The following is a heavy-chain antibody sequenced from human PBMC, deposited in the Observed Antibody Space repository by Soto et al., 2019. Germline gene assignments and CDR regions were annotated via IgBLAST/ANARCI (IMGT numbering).Heavy chain of an antibody. D-gene: IGHD1-7*01. Sequence: EVQLVESGGGLVKPGGSLRLSCAASGFSFSSDSMGWVRQAPGKGLEWVSSISSSGSFKNYADSVKGRFTISRDNAKNSLYLQMSGLKDEDTAVYYSARDPPTGTTLDWADSWGQGTLVTVSS. CDR3: ARDPPTGTTLDWADS. J-gene: IGHJ4*02. V-gene: IGHV3-21*01. CDR2: ISSSGSFK. CDR1: GFSFSSDS.